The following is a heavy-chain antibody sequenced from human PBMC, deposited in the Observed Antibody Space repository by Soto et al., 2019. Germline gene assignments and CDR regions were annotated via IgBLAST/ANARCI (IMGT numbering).Heavy chain of an antibody. CDR2: IYPGDSDT. CDR3: ARGWKVAGDAFDI. D-gene: IGHD1-1*01. Sequence: SLKISCKGSGYNFAVYWIGWVRQMPGKGLEWMGMIYPGDSDTRYSPSFQGQVTISVDKSISTAYLQWSSLQASDTAMYYCARGWKVAGDAFDIWGQGTLVTVSS. CDR1: GYNFAVYW. V-gene: IGHV5-51*01. J-gene: IGHJ3*02.